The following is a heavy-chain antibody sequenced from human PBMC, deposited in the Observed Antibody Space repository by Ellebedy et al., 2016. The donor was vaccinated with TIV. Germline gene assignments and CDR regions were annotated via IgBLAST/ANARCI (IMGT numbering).Heavy chain of an antibody. CDR3: ARGGEGVVGY. V-gene: IGHV4-31*03. J-gene: IGHJ4*02. Sequence: LRLXXTVSGGSISSGGYYWSWIRQHPGKGLEWIGYIYYSGSTYYNPSLKSRVTISVDTSKNQFSLKLSSVTAADTAVYYCARGGEGVVGYWGQGTLVTVSS. CDR1: GGSISSGGYY. D-gene: IGHD2-15*01. CDR2: IYYSGST.